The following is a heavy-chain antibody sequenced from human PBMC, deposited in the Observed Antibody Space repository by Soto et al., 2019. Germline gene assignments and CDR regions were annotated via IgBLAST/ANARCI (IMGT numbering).Heavy chain of an antibody. Sequence: QVQLQESGPGLVKPSETLSLTCTVSGGSVSSGSYYWSWIRQPPGKGLEWIGYIYYSGSTNYNPSLKSRVTISVDTSKNQFALKLSSVTAADTAVYYCALHFDIWGQGTMVTVSS. J-gene: IGHJ3*02. CDR3: ALHFDI. CDR1: GGSVSSGSYY. CDR2: IYYSGST. V-gene: IGHV4-61*01.